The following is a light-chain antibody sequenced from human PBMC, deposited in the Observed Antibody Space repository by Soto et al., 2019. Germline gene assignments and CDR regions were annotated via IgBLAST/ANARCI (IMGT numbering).Light chain of an antibody. V-gene: IGLV2-11*01. Sequence: QSALTQPRSVSGSPGQSVTISCTGTSSDVGGYNYVSWYQQQPGKAPKLMIYDVSKRPSGVPGRFSGSKSGNTASLTISRLQAEDEADYYCCSYAGSYPYVFGTGTKVTVL. CDR3: CSYAGSYPYV. CDR1: SSDVGGYNY. CDR2: DVS. J-gene: IGLJ1*01.